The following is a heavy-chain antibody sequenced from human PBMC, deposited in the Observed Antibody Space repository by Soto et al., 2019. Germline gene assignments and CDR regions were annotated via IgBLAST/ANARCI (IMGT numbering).Heavy chain of an antibody. CDR1: GFTFSAYA. CDR3: AKRRTYGGDEFCGDN. D-gene: IGHD3-16*01. Sequence: EVQLLESGGDLVKPGGSLRLSCAASGFTFSAYAMTWVRQAPEKGLEWVSAVTKSGNTYYGDSVKGRFTISRDNSKNILYLQMNSLRADDTAVYYCAKRRTYGGDEFCGDNGGQGTLVTVSS. CDR2: VTKSGNT. J-gene: IGHJ4*02. V-gene: IGHV3-23*01.